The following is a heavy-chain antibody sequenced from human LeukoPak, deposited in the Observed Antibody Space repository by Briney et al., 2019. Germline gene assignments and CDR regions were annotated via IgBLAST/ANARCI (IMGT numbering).Heavy chain of an antibody. V-gene: IGHV3-21*01. CDR3: AREDGSGSYHY. D-gene: IGHD3-10*01. CDR1: GFTFSSYS. CDR2: ISRSSSYI. J-gene: IGHJ4*02. Sequence: RGSLRLSCAASGFTFSSYSMNWVRQAPGKGLEWVSSISRSSSYIYYADSVKGRFTISRDNAKNSLYLQMNSLRAEDTAVYYCAREDGSGSYHYWGQGTLVTVSS.